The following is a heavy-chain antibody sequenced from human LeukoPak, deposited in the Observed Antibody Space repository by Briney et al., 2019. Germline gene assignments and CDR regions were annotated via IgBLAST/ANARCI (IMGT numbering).Heavy chain of an antibody. CDR3: ARTLLITFGGVIAYYYYGMDV. CDR1: GYTFTSYG. Sequence: GASVKVSCKASGYTFTSYGTSWVRQAPAQGLEWMGWISAYNGNTNYAQKLQGRVTMTTDTSTSTAYMELRSLRSDDTAVYYCARTLLITFGGVIAYYYYGMDVWGQGTTVTVSS. J-gene: IGHJ6*02. CDR2: ISAYNGNT. D-gene: IGHD3-16*02. V-gene: IGHV1-18*01.